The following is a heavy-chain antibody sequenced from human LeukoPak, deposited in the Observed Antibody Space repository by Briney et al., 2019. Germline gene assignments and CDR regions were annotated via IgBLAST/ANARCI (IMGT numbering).Heavy chain of an antibody. D-gene: IGHD1-14*01. CDR2: ISSSSSTI. V-gene: IGHV3-48*04. CDR3: ARDRVGTIDY. Sequence: GGSLRLSCAASGFTFSSYSMNWVRQAPGKGLEWVSYISSSSSTIYYADSVKGRFTISIDNAKNSLYLQMNSLRAEDTAVYYCARDRVGTIDYWGQGTLVTVSS. J-gene: IGHJ4*02. CDR1: GFTFSSYS.